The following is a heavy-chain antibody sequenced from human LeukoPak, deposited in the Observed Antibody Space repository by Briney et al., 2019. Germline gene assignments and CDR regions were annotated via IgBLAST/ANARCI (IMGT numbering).Heavy chain of an antibody. V-gene: IGHV3-33*01. CDR1: GFTFSSYG. J-gene: IGHJ6*02. CDR3: ARGYSSSWYAPDYYYYGMDV. Sequence: PGRSLRLSCAASGFTFSSYGMHWVRQAPGKGLEWVAVIWYDGGNKYYADSVKGRFTISRDNSKNTLYLQMNSLRAEDTAVYYCARGYSSSWYAPDYYYYGMDVWGQGTTVTVSS. CDR2: IWYDGGNK. D-gene: IGHD6-13*01.